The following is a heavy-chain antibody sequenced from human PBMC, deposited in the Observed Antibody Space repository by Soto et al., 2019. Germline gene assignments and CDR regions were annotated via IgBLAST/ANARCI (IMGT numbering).Heavy chain of an antibody. CDR1: GGSISSSSYY. V-gene: IGHV4-39*02. J-gene: IGHJ5*02. D-gene: IGHD1-26*01. Sequence: QLQLQESGPGLVKSSETLSLTCTVSGGSISSSSYYWGLIRQPQGKGLEWIGSIYYSGSTYYNPSLKGLVTISVDTSKNHVSLKLSSVTPADTAVYYCANQGVGGSYVYTFDPWGQGTLVTVSS. CDR2: IYYSGST. CDR3: ANQGVGGSYVYTFDP.